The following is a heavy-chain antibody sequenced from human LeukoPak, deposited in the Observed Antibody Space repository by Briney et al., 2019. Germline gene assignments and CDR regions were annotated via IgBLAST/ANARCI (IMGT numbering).Heavy chain of an antibody. CDR3: ARVISGYSYGYRNYFDY. D-gene: IGHD5-18*01. CDR2: INHSGSA. J-gene: IGHJ4*02. V-gene: IGHV4-34*01. CDR1: GGSFSGYY. Sequence: PSETLSLTCAVYGGSFSGYYWSWIRQPPGKGLEWIGEINHSGSANYNPSLKSRVTMSVDTSKNQSSLKLSSVTAADTAVYYCARVISGYSYGYRNYFDYWGQGTLVTVSS.